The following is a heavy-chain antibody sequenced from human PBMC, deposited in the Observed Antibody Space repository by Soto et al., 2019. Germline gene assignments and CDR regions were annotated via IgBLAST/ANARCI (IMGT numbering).Heavy chain of an antibody. Sequence: SETLSLTCTVSGGSISSYYWSWIRQPPGKGLEWIGYIYYSGSTNYNPSLKSRVTISVDTSKNQFSLKLSSVTAADTAVYYCARDRRKKYYDFLGGWFDPWGQGTLVTVSS. V-gene: IGHV4-59*01. J-gene: IGHJ5*02. CDR3: ARDRRKKYYDFLGGWFDP. CDR1: GGSISSYY. CDR2: IYYSGST. D-gene: IGHD3-3*01.